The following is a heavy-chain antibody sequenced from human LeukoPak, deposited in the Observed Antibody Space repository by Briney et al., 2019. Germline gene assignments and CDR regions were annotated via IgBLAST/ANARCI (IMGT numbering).Heavy chain of an antibody. CDR2: IYYSRST. CDR1: VGSNSNEDYY. CDR3: TRVEAGFRVASFDY. V-gene: IGHV4-30-4*01. D-gene: IGHD5-12*01. J-gene: IGHJ4*02. Sequence: SQTLSHTFTFSVGSNSNEDYYWSWIRQPPEQAVEWIEYIYYSRSTYYNPSLKRRIIISVDTSKNQFYLKLRPVTAADTAKNYCTRVEAGFRVASFDYWGQGSLVTVSS.